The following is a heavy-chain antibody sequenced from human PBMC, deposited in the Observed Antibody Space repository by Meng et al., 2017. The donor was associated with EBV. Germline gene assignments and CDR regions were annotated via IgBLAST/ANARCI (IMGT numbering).Heavy chain of an antibody. V-gene: IGHV1-69*01. Sequence: QGQLVQSAAEVNKPGSSGKVSCKTSGGPFRNHAIIWLRQAPGQGLEWLGGFLPTLGAPNYAQKFHGRVSITADESTSTNYMDLSSLRSEDTAVYYCASESGRGYTPDYWGQGTLVTVSS. J-gene: IGHJ4*02. CDR2: FLPTLGAP. CDR3: ASESGRGYTPDY. CDR1: GGPFRNHA. D-gene: IGHD3-10*01.